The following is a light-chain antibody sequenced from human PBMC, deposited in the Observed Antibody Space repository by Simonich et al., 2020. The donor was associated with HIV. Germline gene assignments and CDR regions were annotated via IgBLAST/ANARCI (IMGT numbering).Light chain of an antibody. CDR3: MQALQTPIT. CDR1: QSLLHSNGYNY. Sequence: DIVMTQSPLSLPVTPGGPASISCRSSQSLLHSNGYNYWHWHLQKPGESPHILFYLASNRDSGVPDRCRGSGSGTDFTLKISRVEAEDVGVYYCMQALQTPITFGQGTRLEIK. CDR2: LAS. V-gene: IGKV2-28*01. J-gene: IGKJ5*01.